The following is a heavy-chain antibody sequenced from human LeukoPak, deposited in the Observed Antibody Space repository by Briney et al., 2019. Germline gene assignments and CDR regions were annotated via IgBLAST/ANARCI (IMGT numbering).Heavy chain of an antibody. CDR1: GFTFSADW. V-gene: IGHV3-74*01. Sequence: GGSLRLSCAASGFTFSADWMHWVRQAPGKGLVWVSRINTDGSGTTYADSVKGRFTISRDNAKNTLYLQMNSLSAEDTAVYYCARDRSGSQYYIDVWGKGTTVTVSS. CDR3: ARDRSGSQYYIDV. CDR2: INTDGSGT. J-gene: IGHJ6*03. D-gene: IGHD1-26*01.